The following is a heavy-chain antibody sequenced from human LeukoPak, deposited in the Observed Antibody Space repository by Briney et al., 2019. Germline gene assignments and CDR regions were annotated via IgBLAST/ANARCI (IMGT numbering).Heavy chain of an antibody. J-gene: IGHJ3*02. D-gene: IGHD3-3*01. CDR1: GGSISSYY. V-gene: IGHV4-59*01. CDR2: ISDSGST. CDR3: AKSAGFSEWFDAFDI. Sequence: SETLSLTCTVSGGSISSYYWKSIRQPPGRGLESIGYISDSGSTSSHPTLRIRLSISVDTSKNQFSLKLNSVTAADTAVYYCAKSAGFSEWFDAFDIWGQGTMVTVSS.